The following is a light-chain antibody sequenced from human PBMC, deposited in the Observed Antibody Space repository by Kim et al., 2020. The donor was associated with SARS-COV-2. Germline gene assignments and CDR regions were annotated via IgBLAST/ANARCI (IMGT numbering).Light chain of an antibody. J-gene: IGKJ4*01. V-gene: IGKV3-15*01. Sequence: VSPGEKATLSCRASQSVSSNLAWYQQKPGQAPKLLIYGASTRATGIPARFSGSGSGTEFTLTISSLQSEDFAVYYCQQYNNWPLTFGGGTKVDIK. CDR2: GAS. CDR3: QQYNNWPLT. CDR1: QSVSSN.